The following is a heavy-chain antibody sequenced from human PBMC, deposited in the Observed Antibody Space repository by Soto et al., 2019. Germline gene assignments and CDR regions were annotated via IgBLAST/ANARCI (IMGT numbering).Heavy chain of an antibody. D-gene: IGHD3-22*01. CDR3: ARGRYLDSSDSWVADLSFDH. CDR1: GFTLNSLV. CDR2: ISRSGRGSA. Sequence: VRTLRTSCAASGFTLNSLVLTSVPPAPGAGLEWVSSISRSGRGSAYYADSVKGRFTIHRDNHENTLFLQMNNLKFEDTALYYCARGRYLDSSDSWVADLSFDHWGLGNLVTVSS. J-gene: IGHJ4*02. V-gene: IGHV3-23*01.